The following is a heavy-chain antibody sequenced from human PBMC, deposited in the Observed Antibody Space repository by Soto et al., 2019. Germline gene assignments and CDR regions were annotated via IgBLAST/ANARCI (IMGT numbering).Heavy chain of an antibody. CDR3: ATSYYYDSSGQTDYYYGMDV. J-gene: IGHJ6*02. D-gene: IGHD3-22*01. V-gene: IGHV4-59*01. Sequence: QVQLQESGPGLVKPSETLSLTCTVSGGSISSYYWSWIRQPPGKGLEWIGYIYYSGSTNYNPSLKSRVTISVDTSKNQLSLKLSSVTAADTAVYYCATSYYYDSSGQTDYYYGMDVWGQGTTVTVSS. CDR1: GGSISSYY. CDR2: IYYSGST.